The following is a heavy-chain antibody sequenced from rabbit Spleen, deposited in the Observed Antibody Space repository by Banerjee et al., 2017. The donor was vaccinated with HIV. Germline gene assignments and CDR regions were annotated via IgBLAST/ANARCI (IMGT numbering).Heavy chain of an antibody. J-gene: IGHJ6*01. CDR1: GIDFSSYG. V-gene: IGHV1S45*01. D-gene: IGHD8-1*01. Sequence: QEQLEESGGDLVQPGESLKLSCKASGIDFSSYGISWVRQAPGKGLEWIACIHAGSSGFTYHASWAKGRFTISKTSSTTVTLQMTSLTAADTATYFCARDAGTSFSTYGMDLWGPGTLVTVS. CDR3: ARDAGTSFSTYGMDL. CDR2: IHAGSSGFT.